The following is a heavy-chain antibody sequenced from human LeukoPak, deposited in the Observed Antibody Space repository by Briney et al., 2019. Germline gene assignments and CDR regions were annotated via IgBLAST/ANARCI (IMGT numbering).Heavy chain of an antibody. CDR3: ARAHKKSVTMIVRNKRPFDY. V-gene: IGHV3-11*04. CDR2: ISSSGSTI. D-gene: IGHD3-22*01. CDR1: GFTFSDYY. Sequence: GGSLRLSCAASGFTFSDYYMSWIRQAPGKGLEWVSYISSSGSTIYYADSVKGRFTIPRDNAKNSLYLQMNSLRAEDTAVYYCARAHKKSVTMIVRNKRPFDYWGQGTLVTVSS. J-gene: IGHJ4*02.